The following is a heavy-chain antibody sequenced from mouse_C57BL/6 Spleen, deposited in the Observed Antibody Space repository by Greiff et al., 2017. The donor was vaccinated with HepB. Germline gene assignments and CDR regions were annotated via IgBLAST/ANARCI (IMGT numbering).Heavy chain of an antibody. D-gene: IGHD1-1*01. CDR1: GYAFSSSW. CDR3: AREDITTVVDFDY. CDR2: IYPGDGDT. J-gene: IGHJ2*01. Sequence: QVRLQQSGPELVKPGASVKISCKASGYAFSSSWMNWVKQRPGKGLEWLGRIYPGDGDTNYNGKFKGKATLTADKSSSTAYMQLSSLTSEDSAVYFCAREDITTVVDFDYWGQGTTLTVSS. V-gene: IGHV1-82*01.